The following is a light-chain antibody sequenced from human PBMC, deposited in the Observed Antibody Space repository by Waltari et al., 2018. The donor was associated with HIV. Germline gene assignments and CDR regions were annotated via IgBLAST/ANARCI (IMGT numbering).Light chain of an antibody. V-gene: IGLV1-40*01. CDR2: SNN. CDR3: QSFDNSLSAL. Sequence: HSVLTQPPSVSGAPGQRVTISCTGRSSNIGAGFDVPWYQQLPGTAPKLLIFSNNNRPSGVPDRFSGAKSGTSASLAITGLQAEDEADYYCQSFDNSLSALFGGGTKLTVL. CDR1: SSNIGAGFD. J-gene: IGLJ2*01.